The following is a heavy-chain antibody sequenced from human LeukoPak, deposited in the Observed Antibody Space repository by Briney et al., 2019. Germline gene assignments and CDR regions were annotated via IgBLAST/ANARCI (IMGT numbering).Heavy chain of an antibody. CDR2: IYYSGST. Sequence: SETLSLTCTVSGGSISSSSYYWGWIRQPPGKGLEWIGSIYYSGSTYYNPSLKSRVTISVDTSKNQFSLKLSSVTAADTAVYYCAGLITMIVVVGYWGQGTLVTVSS. CDR1: GGSISSSSYY. CDR3: AGLITMIVVVGY. D-gene: IGHD3-22*01. V-gene: IGHV4-39*01. J-gene: IGHJ4*02.